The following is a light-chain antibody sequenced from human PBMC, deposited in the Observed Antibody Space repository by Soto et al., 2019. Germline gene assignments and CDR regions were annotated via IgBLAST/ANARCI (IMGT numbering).Light chain of an antibody. CDR2: GAS. J-gene: IGKJ4*01. CDR1: QSLSGSH. V-gene: IGKV3D-20*02. CDR3: QQRANWPPLT. Sequence: EIVLTQSPGTLSLSPGERATLSCRASQSLSGSHLAWYQQKPGQAPGLLMYGASNRATGIPDRFSGSGYGTDFTLTISSLEPDDFAVYYCQQRANWPPLTFGGGTKVEI.